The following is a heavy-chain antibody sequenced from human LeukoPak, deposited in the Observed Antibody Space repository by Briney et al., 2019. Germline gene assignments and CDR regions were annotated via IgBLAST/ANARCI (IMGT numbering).Heavy chain of an antibody. J-gene: IGHJ6*03. CDR3: ARAMYIRGAKYYYYYMDV. CDR2: IYTSGRA. Sequence: SEXLSLTCTASGGSISSNYWSWVRQPAGKGLEWIGRIYTSGRANYNPSLTSGGTISVEKSKKQCSLRLRSVAAADTAVYYCARAMYIRGAKYYYYYMDVWGKGTTVTVSS. CDR1: GGSISSNY. D-gene: IGHD3-10*02. V-gene: IGHV4-4*07.